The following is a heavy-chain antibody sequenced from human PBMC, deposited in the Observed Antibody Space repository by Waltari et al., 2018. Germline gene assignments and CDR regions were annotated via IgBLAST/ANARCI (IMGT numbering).Heavy chain of an antibody. V-gene: IGHV4-34*01. CDR3: ARTWGYSPPLGWFDP. Sequence: QVQLHQWGAGLLKPSETLSLTCAVSGGPFTDSSWSWILQPPAKGLEWIGEISHSGVTHYNPSLRSRLTMSVDTIKKQFSLKLTSVTAADTAVYFCARTWGYSPPLGWFDPWGQGTRVTVSS. CDR1: GGPFTDSS. CDR2: ISHSGVT. D-gene: IGHD2-2*02. J-gene: IGHJ5*02.